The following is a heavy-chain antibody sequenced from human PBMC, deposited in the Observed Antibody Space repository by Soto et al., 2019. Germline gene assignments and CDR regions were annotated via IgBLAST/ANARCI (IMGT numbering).Heavy chain of an antibody. J-gene: IGHJ6*03. CDR3: ARDPRGYCSGGSCYAPYYMVV. CDR2: ISSSSSYI. V-gene: IGHV3-21*01. CDR1: GFTFSSYS. D-gene: IGHD2-15*01. Sequence: ESGGGLVKPGGSLRLSCAASGFTFSSYSMNWVRQAPGKGLEWVSSISSSSSYIYYADSVKGRFTISRDNAKNSLYLQMNSLRAEDTAVYYCARDPRGYCSGGSCYAPYYMVVWGKGTTVTVSS.